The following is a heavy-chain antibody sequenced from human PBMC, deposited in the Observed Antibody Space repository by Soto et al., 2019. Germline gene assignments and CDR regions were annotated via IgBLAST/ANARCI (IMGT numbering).Heavy chain of an antibody. CDR2: YHSGGSS. D-gene: IGHD1-1*01. CDR1: GVSLNTADTW. V-gene: IGHV4-30-4*01. J-gene: IGHJ6*02. CDR3: VRSRQMESGKDYGLDV. Sequence: QVQLQESGSGLVKPSQSLSLTCTVSGVSLNTADTWWSWIRQSPGQGLELIGYYHSGGSSYYDASVRSRVIISADTSNSQFSLKLSSVTVADTAVYFCVRSRQMESGKDYGLDVWGQGPTVTVSS.